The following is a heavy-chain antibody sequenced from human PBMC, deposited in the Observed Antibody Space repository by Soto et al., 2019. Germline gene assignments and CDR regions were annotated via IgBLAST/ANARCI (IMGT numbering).Heavy chain of an antibody. D-gene: IGHD6-13*01. CDR1: GFTFGSYS. Sequence: WGPRIHSSAASGFTFGSYSMNWVRPAPGKGLEWVSSISSSSSYIYYADSVKGRFTISRDNAKNSLYLQMNSLRAEDTAVYYCARGYSSSWSYYYGMDVWGQGTTVNVSS. CDR2: ISSSSSYI. V-gene: IGHV3-21*01. J-gene: IGHJ6*02. CDR3: ARGYSSSWSYYYGMDV.